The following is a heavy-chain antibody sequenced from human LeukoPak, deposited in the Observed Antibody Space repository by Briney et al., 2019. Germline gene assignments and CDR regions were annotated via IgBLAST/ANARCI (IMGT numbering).Heavy chain of an antibody. Sequence: ASVKVSCKASGYTFTGYYMHWVRQAPGQGLEWMGWINPNSGGTNYAQKFQGRVTMTRDTSISTAYTELSRLRSDDTAVYYCARDPYDFWSGYFDYWGQGTLVTVSS. J-gene: IGHJ4*02. CDR1: GYTFTGYY. CDR2: INPNSGGT. D-gene: IGHD3-3*01. CDR3: ARDPYDFWSGYFDY. V-gene: IGHV1-2*02.